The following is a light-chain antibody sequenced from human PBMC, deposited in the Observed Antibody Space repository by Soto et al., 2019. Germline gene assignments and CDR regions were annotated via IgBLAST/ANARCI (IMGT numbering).Light chain of an antibody. CDR1: QDIDFY. V-gene: IGKV1-39*01. J-gene: IGKJ4*01. CDR3: QQSFSNPLT. Sequence: IPITQTPSSLSASVGGRVTITCRAGQDIDFYLTWYQHKPGKAPKLXIYAASTLQAGVPSRFSGSGSGTDFTLTITSLQPEDFATYFCQQSFSNPLTFGGGTKVDIK. CDR2: AAS.